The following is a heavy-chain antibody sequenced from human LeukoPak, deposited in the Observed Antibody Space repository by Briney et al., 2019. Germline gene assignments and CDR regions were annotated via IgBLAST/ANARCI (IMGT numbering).Heavy chain of an antibody. D-gene: IGHD2-21*02. CDR1: GFTFSSYG. CDR2: ISGSGGST. Sequence: GGSLRLSCAASGFTFSSYGMSWVRQAPGKGLEWVSAISGSGGSTYYADSVKGRFTISRDNSKNTLYLQMKSLRAEDTAVYYCAKSYAAYCGGDCYLGYWGQGTLVTVSS. J-gene: IGHJ4*02. V-gene: IGHV3-23*01. CDR3: AKSYAAYCGGDCYLGY.